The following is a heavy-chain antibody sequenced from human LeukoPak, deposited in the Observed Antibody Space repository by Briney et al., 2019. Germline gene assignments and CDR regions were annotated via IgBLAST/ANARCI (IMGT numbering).Heavy chain of an antibody. CDR1: GFTFSRYA. D-gene: IGHD6-13*01. CDR3: AKDIEEGFRSIAAAGAPGY. V-gene: IGHV3-30-3*01. J-gene: IGHJ4*02. CDR2: ISYDGSDK. Sequence: PGGSLRLSCAASGFTFSRYAMHWVRQAPGKGLEWVAVISYDGSDKYYADSVKGRFTISRDNSKNTLYLQMNSLRAEDTAVYYCAKDIEEGFRSIAAAGAPGYWGQGTLVTVSS.